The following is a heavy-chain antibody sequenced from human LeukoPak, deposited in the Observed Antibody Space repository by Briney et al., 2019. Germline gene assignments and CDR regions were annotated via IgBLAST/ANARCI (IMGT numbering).Heavy chain of an antibody. J-gene: IGHJ4*02. CDR2: IQDDGVEK. D-gene: IGHD2-15*01. V-gene: IGHV3-7*01. CDR3: ARGYAAIPD. Sequence: GGSLRLSCAASGFTFNNYWMTWVRQAPGKGLEWVANIQDDGVEKNYVESVKGRFIISRDNAKDSLFLQMSSLRDEDTALYYCARGYAAIPDWGQGTLVTVSS. CDR1: GFTFNNYW.